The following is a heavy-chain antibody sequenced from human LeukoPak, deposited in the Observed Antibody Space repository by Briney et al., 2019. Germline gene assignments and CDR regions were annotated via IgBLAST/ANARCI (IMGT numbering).Heavy chain of an antibody. D-gene: IGHD4-17*01. Sequence: GASVKVSCKASGYTFTGYYMHWVRQAPGQGLKWMGWINPDSGGTNYAQKFQGRVTMTRDTSISTAYMELSRLRSDDTAVYYCARDGYYGDFLEPFDPWGQGTLVTVSS. CDR3: ARDGYYGDFLEPFDP. CDR2: INPDSGGT. J-gene: IGHJ5*02. V-gene: IGHV1-2*02. CDR1: GYTFTGYY.